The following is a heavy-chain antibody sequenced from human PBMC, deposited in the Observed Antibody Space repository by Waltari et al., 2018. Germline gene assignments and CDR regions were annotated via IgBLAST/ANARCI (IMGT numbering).Heavy chain of an antibody. CDR2: IRYDGSNK. D-gene: IGHD3-10*01. CDR3: AKDPPGSGSYIFDY. Sequence: QVQLVESGGGVVQPGGSLRLSCAASGFTFSSYGMHWVRQAPGKALEWAAFIRYDGSNKYYAEPVKGRFTTSRDNSKNTLYLQRNSMRAEDTAVYYCAKDPPGSGSYIFDYWGQGTLVTVSS. J-gene: IGHJ4*02. V-gene: IGHV3-30*02. CDR1: GFTFSSYG.